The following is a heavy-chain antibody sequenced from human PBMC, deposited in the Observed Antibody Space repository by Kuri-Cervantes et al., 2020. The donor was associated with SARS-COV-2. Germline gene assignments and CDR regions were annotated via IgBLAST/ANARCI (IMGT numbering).Heavy chain of an antibody. CDR1: GGSISSGDYY. CDR3: ASLLSYYDYVWGSYRYYYFDY. CDR2: IYYSGST. V-gene: IGHV4-30-4*01. J-gene: IGHJ4*02. D-gene: IGHD3-16*02. Sequence: SETLSLTCTVSGGSISSGDYYWSWIRQPPGKGLEWIGYIYYSGSTYYNPSLKSRVTISVDTSKNQFSLKLSSVTAADTAVYYCASLLSYYDYVWGSYRYYYFDYWGQGTLVTVSS.